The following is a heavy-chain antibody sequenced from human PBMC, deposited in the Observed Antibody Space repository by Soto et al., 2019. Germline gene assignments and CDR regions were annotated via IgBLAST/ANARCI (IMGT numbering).Heavy chain of an antibody. J-gene: IGHJ6*03. D-gene: IGHD3-10*01. Sequence: GGSLRLSCAASGFTFSDYYMSWIRQAPGKGLEWVSYISSSGSTIYYADSVKGRFTISRDNAKNSLYLQMNSLRAEDTAVYYCARNYGSGYYYYYYMDVWGKGTTVTVSS. CDR1: GFTFSDYY. CDR2: ISSSGSTI. CDR3: ARNYGSGYYYYYYMDV. V-gene: IGHV3-11*01.